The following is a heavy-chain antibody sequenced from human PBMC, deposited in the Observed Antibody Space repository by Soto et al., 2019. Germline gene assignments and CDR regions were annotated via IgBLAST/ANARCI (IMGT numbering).Heavy chain of an antibody. J-gene: IGHJ5*02. Sequence: QVQLVQSGAEVKKPGSSVKVSCKASGGTFSSYTISWVRQAPGQGLEWMGRIIPILGIANYAQKFQGRVTITADKSTSTAYMELSSLRSEDTAVYYCARSSPEVVVVVESRLWFDPWGQGTLVTVSS. CDR1: GGTFSSYT. CDR3: ARSSPEVVVVVESRLWFDP. D-gene: IGHD2-15*01. CDR2: IIPILGIA. V-gene: IGHV1-69*02.